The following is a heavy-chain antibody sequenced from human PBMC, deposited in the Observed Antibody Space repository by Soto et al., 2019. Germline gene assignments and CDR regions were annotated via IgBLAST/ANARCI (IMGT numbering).Heavy chain of an antibody. J-gene: IGHJ4*02. CDR2: INPNSGGT. Sequence: ASVKVSCKASGYTFTGYYMHWVRQAPGQGLEWMGWINPNSGGTKSAQKFQGRVTMTRDTSISTAYMELGRLRSDDTAVYYCARRKGDYYDSSGYHYYFDYWGQGTLVTVSS. CDR3: ARRKGDYYDSSGYHYYFDY. V-gene: IGHV1-2*02. D-gene: IGHD3-22*01. CDR1: GYTFTGYY.